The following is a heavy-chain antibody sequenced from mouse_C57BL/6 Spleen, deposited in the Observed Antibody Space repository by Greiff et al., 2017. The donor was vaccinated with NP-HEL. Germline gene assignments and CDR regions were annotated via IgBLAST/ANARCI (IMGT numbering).Heavy chain of an antibody. Sequence: QVQLKESGAELVKPGASVKISCKASGYAFSSYWMNWVKQRPGKGLEWIGQIYPGDGDTNYNGKFKGKATLTADKSSSTAYMQLSSLTSEDSAVYFCAKGSSGYRDYYAMDYWGQGTSVTVSS. CDR2: IYPGDGDT. V-gene: IGHV1-80*01. D-gene: IGHD3-2*02. CDR1: GYAFSSYW. CDR3: AKGSSGYRDYYAMDY. J-gene: IGHJ4*01.